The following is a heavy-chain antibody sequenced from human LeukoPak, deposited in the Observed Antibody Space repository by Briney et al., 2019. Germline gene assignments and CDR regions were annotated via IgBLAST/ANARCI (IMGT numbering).Heavy chain of an antibody. CDR2: IIPILGIA. J-gene: IGHJ4*02. Sequence: SVKVSCKASGGTFSSYTISWVRQAPGQGLEWMGRIIPILGIANYAQKFQGRVTITADKSTSTAYMELSSLRSEDTAVYYCAREASFDYGYTADYWGQGTLVTVSS. D-gene: IGHD4-17*01. CDR1: GGTFSSYT. V-gene: IGHV1-69*04. CDR3: AREASFDYGYTADY.